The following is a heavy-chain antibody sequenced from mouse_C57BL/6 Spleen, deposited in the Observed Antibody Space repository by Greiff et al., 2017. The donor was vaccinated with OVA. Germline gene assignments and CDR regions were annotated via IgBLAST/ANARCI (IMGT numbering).Heavy chain of an antibody. V-gene: IGHV2-5*01. CDR2: IWRGGST. CDR1: GFSLTSYG. CDR3: ATYGSSYDAMDY. J-gene: IGHJ4*01. Sequence: VKLVESGPGLVQPSQSLSITCTVSGFSLTSYGVHWVRQSPGKGLEWLGVIWRGGSTDYNAAFMSRLSITKDNSKSQVFFKMNSLQADDTAIYYCATYGSSYDAMDYWGQGTSVTVSS. D-gene: IGHD1-1*01.